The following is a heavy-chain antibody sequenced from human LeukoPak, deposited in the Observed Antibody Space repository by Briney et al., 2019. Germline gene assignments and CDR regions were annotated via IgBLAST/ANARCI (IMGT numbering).Heavy chain of an antibody. Sequence: GGSLRLSCAASGFTFSNYDMHWVRQAAGKGLEWVSGIGTAGDTYYPGSVKGRFTISRENAKNSLYLHMNSLSAGDTAVYYCASSPAYSSSWYAIDNWGQGTLVTVSS. CDR1: GFTFSNYD. CDR2: IGTAGDT. J-gene: IGHJ4*02. CDR3: ASSPAYSSSWYAIDN. V-gene: IGHV3-13*01. D-gene: IGHD6-13*01.